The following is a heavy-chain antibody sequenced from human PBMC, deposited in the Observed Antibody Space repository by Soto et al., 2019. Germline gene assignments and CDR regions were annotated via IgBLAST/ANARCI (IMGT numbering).Heavy chain of an antibody. D-gene: IGHD4-4*01. J-gene: IGHJ6*02. V-gene: IGHV4-34*01. CDR3: ARRQQYRIYYYYGMDV. CDR1: GGSFSGYY. Sequence: TLSLTCAVYGGSFSGYYWSWIRQPPGKGLEWIGEINHSGSTNYNPSLKSRVTISVDTSKNQFSLKLSSVTAADTAVYYCARRQQYRIYYYYGMDVWGQGTTVTVSS. CDR2: INHSGST.